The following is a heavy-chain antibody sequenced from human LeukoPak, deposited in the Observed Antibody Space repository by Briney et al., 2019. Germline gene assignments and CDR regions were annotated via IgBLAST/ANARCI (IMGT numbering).Heavy chain of an antibody. CDR1: GGSFSSYY. Sequence: PSETLSLTCAVYGGSFSSYYWSWIRQPPGKELEWIGYIYDSGSTNYNPSLKSRVTISVDTSKNQFSLKLSSVTAADTAVYYCACLTTADAFDIWGQGTMVTVSS. J-gene: IGHJ3*02. CDR2: IYDSGST. D-gene: IGHD3-22*01. CDR3: ACLTTADAFDI. V-gene: IGHV4-59*01.